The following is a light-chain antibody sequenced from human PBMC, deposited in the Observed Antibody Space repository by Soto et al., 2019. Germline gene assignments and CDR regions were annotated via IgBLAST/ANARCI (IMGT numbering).Light chain of an antibody. CDR2: EVT. CDR1: SSDVGAYNY. Sequence: QSALTQPPSASGSPGQSVTISCTGTSSDVGAYNYVSWYQQHPGKAPKLMIYEVTKRPSGVPDRFSGSESGNTASLTVSGLQAEDEADYYCSSYADSISVLFGGGTQLTVL. CDR3: SSYADSISVL. J-gene: IGLJ3*02. V-gene: IGLV2-8*01.